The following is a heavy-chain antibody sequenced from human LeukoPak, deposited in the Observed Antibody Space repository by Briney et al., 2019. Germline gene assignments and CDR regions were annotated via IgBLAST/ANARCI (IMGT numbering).Heavy chain of an antibody. Sequence: PGGSLRLSCAASGFTFDDYAMHWVRQAPGKGLEWVSGISWNSGSIGYADSVKGRFTISRDNAKNSLYLQMSSLRVEDTGIYYCAKAGIGADGAGFLCEYWGQGTLVTVSS. V-gene: IGHV3-9*01. CDR1: GFTFDDYA. D-gene: IGHD1-1*01. CDR2: ISWNSGSI. J-gene: IGHJ4*02. CDR3: AKAGIGADGAGFLCEY.